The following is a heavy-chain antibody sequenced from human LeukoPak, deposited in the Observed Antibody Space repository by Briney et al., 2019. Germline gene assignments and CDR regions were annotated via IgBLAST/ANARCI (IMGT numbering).Heavy chain of an antibody. CDR3: ARDRGYFDSRGQYYVNAFEI. CDR2: ISSTGTIM. D-gene: IGHD3-22*01. CDR1: GFTFSDYY. V-gene: IGHV3-11*01. J-gene: IGHJ3*02. Sequence: PGGSLRLSCAASGFTFSDYYMSWIRQAPGKGLEWVSYISSTGTIMFDADSVKGRFTISRDNAKNSLYLQMNSLTAEDTAVYYCARDRGYFDSRGQYYVNAFEIWGQGTKVSVSS.